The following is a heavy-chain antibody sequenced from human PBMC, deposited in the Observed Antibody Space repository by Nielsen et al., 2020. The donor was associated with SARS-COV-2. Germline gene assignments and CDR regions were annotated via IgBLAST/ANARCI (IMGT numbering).Heavy chain of an antibody. CDR3: TRLRSGYRYYYGLDV. Sequence: GESLTISCAASGFSFSASTMEWVRQVSGKGLEWVGRIRNTDNRYATLYAATVKGRFTISRDDSKNTAYLQMNSLKTEDTAVYYCTRLRSGYRYYYGLDVWGQGTTVAVSS. CDR2: IRNTDNRYAT. CDR1: GFSFSAST. J-gene: IGHJ6*02. V-gene: IGHV3-73*01. D-gene: IGHD5-18*01.